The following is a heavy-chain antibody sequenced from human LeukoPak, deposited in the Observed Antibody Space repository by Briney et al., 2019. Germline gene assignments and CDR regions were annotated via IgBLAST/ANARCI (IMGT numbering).Heavy chain of an antibody. Sequence: GGSLRLSCTASGFSVSDNRNYMSWVRQAPGKGLEWVSVIYSAGSTFYADSVKGRFTISRDSSKDTLYLQMHSLRTEDTAVYYCVRDPASGARCWGQGTLVTVSS. V-gene: IGHV3-66*01. D-gene: IGHD2-15*01. CDR3: VRDPASGARC. CDR1: GFSVSDNRNY. J-gene: IGHJ4*02. CDR2: IYSAGST.